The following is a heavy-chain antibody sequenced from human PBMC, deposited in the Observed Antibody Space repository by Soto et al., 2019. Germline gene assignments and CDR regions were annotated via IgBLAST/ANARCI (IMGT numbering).Heavy chain of an antibody. V-gene: IGHV3-21*01. D-gene: IGHD6-13*01. J-gene: IGHJ6*02. CDR3: ARDLMYSSNGNYYYYGMDV. CDR2: ISSSSSYI. Sequence: EVQLVESGGGLVKPGGSLRLSCAASGFTFSSYSMNWVRQAPGKGLEWVSSISSSSSYIYYADSVKGRFTISRDNAKNSLYLQMNSLRAEDTAVHYCARDLMYSSNGNYYYYGMDVWGQGTTVTVSS. CDR1: GFTFSSYS.